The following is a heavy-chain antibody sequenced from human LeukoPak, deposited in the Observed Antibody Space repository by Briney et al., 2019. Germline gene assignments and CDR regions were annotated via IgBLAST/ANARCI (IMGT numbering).Heavy chain of an antibody. CDR2: VNHSGDT. CDR1: GGSFRAYF. Sequence: SETLSLTCTVHGGSFRAYFWSWIRQAPGKGLEWIGEVNHSGDTNYNPSLKSRVTMSVDTSKNQFSLKLSSVTAADTAVYYCAREPDFWSGGGLYYYYYYYMDVWGKGTTVTVSS. CDR3: AREPDFWSGGGLYYYYYYYMDV. V-gene: IGHV4-34*01. D-gene: IGHD3-3*01. J-gene: IGHJ6*03.